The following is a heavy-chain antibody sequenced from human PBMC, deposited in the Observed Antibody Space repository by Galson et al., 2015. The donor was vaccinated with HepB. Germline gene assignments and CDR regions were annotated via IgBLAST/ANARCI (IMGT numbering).Heavy chain of an antibody. CDR3: ASDARLYSNSPYYYGMDV. D-gene: IGHD4-11*01. CDR2: MNPNGGNT. Sequence: SVKVSCKASGYTSTSYDINWVRQATGQGLEWMGWMNPNGGNTGYAQKFQGRVTMTRNTSISTAYMELSSLRSEDTAVYYCASDARLYSNSPYYYGMDVWGQGTTVTVSS. J-gene: IGHJ6*02. V-gene: IGHV1-8*01. CDR1: GYTSTSYD.